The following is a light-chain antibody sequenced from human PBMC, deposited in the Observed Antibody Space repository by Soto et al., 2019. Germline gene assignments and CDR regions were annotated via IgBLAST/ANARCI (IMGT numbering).Light chain of an antibody. CDR2: GAS. V-gene: IGKV3D-15*01. CDR1: QSVSSN. Sequence: EIVMTQSPATLSVSPGERATLSCRASQSVSSNLAWYQQKPGQAPRLLIYGASIRATGIPARFSGSGSGTAFTLTISSLQSEDFAVYYCQPRGKITFGQGTRLEIK. CDR3: QPRGKIT. J-gene: IGKJ5*01.